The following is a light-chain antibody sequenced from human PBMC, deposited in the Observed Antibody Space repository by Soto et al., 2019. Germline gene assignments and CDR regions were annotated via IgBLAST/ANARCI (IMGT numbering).Light chain of an antibody. CDR1: QSLSSSY. J-gene: IGKJ1*01. V-gene: IGKV3-20*01. Sequence: EIVLTQSPGTLSLSPGERTTLSCRSSQSLSSSYLAWYQQKPGRAPRLLIYVASTRATGIPDRFSGRGSGTDFTLTISRLEPEDFAVYYCQQYHRSPWTFGQGTKVEIK. CDR2: VAS. CDR3: QQYHRSPWT.